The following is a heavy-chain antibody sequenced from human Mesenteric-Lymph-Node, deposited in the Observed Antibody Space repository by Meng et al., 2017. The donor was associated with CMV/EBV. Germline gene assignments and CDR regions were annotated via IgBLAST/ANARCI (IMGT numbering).Heavy chain of an antibody. V-gene: IGHV3-21*01. J-gene: IGHJ4*02. Sequence: GESLKISCAASGFTFSSYSMNWVRQAPGKGLEWVSSISSSSSYIYYADSVKGRFTISRDNAKNSLYLQMNSLRAEDTAVYYCVPYYDFWSGRYYFDYWGQGTLVTVSS. CDR3: VPYYDFWSGRYYFDY. D-gene: IGHD3-3*01. CDR1: GFTFSSYS. CDR2: ISSSSSYI.